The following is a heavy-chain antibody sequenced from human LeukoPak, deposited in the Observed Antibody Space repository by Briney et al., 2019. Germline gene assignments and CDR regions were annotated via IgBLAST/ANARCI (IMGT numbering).Heavy chain of an antibody. CDR3: ARVRERYSSSWYVSAWFDP. V-gene: IGHV4-39*07. J-gene: IGHJ5*02. D-gene: IGHD6-13*01. CDR1: GGSISSSSYY. CDR2: IYYSGST. Sequence: KTSETLSLTCTVSGGSISSSSYYWGWIRQPPGKGLEWIGSIYYSGSTYYNPSLKSRVTISVDTSKNQFSLKLSSVTAADTAVYYCARVRERYSSSWYVSAWFDPWGQGTLVTVSS.